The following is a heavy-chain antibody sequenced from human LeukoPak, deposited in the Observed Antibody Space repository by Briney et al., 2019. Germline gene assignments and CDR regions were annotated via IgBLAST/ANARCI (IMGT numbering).Heavy chain of an antibody. Sequence: ASVKVSCKVSGYTLPELSMHWVRQAPGKGLEWMGGFDPEDGETIYAQKFQGRVTMTEDTSTDTAYMELSSLRSEDTAVYYCATEPRRWVVPPCFDPWGQGTLVPVSS. CDR1: GYTLPELS. V-gene: IGHV1-24*01. CDR2: FDPEDGET. CDR3: ATEPRRWVVPPCFDP. D-gene: IGHD4-23*01. J-gene: IGHJ5*02.